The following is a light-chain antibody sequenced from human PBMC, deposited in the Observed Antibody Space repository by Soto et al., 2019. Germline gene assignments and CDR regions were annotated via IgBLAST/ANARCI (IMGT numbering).Light chain of an antibody. Sequence: ENVLTQSPGTLSLSPGERATLSCRASQSVSSRYLAWYQQKPGRAPRLLIHDASTRATGVPDRISGSGSGTDFTLTISSLQSEDFAIYYCQQYNNWPRTFGQGTKLEIK. CDR1: QSVSSRY. V-gene: IGKV3D-20*02. J-gene: IGKJ2*01. CDR3: QQYNNWPRT. CDR2: DAS.